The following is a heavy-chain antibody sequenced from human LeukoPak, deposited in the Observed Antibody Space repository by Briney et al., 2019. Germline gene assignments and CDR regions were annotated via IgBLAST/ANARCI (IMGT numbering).Heavy chain of an antibody. CDR3: ARSSVAGTGFDY. D-gene: IGHD6-19*01. J-gene: IGHJ4*02. CDR2: ISSSSSYI. Sequence: GGSLRLSCAASGFTFSSYSMNWVRQAPGKGLEWVSSISSSSSYIYYADSVKSRFTISRDNAKNSLYLQMNSLRAEDTAVYYCARSSVAGTGFDYWGQGTLVTVSS. CDR1: GFTFSSYS. V-gene: IGHV3-21*01.